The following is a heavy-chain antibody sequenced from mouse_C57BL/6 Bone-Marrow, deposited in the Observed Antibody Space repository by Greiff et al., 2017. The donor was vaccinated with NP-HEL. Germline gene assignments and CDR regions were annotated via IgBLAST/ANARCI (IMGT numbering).Heavy chain of an antibody. CDR2: ISSGGSYT. D-gene: IGHD2-3*01. CDR1: GFTFSSYG. V-gene: IGHV5-6*02. J-gene: IGHJ2*01. Sequence: DVKLVESGGDLVKPGGSLKLSCAASGFTFSSYGMSWVRQTPDKRLEWVATISSGGSYTYYPDSVKGRFTISRDNAKNTLYLQMSSLKSEDTAMYYCARIYHFDYWGQGTTLTVSS. CDR3: ARIYHFDY.